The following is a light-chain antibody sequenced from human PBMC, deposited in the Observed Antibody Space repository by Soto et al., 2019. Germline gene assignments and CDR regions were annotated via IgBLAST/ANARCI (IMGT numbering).Light chain of an antibody. Sequence: QSALTQPASVSGSPGQSITISCTGTSSDVGGYNYVSWYQQHPGKAPKLMIYEVSYRPSGVSNRFSGSKSGNTASLTISGLQAEDGADYYCSSYAHSSTVVFGGGTKLTVL. J-gene: IGLJ2*01. CDR3: SSYAHSSTVV. CDR1: SSDVGGYNY. V-gene: IGLV2-14*01. CDR2: EVS.